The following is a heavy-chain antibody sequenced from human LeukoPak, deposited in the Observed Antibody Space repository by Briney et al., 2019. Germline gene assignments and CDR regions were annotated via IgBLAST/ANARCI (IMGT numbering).Heavy chain of an antibody. J-gene: IGHJ4*02. V-gene: IGHV4-59*08. CDR2: IYYSGST. CDR3: ARAYIAVADKFDY. CDR1: GGSFSSYY. D-gene: IGHD6-19*01. Sequence: SETLSLTCTVSGGSFSSYYWSWIRQPPGKGLEWSGYIYYSGSTNYNPSLKSRVTISVDTSKNQFSLKLSSVTAADTAVYYCARAYIAVADKFDYWGQGTLVTVSS.